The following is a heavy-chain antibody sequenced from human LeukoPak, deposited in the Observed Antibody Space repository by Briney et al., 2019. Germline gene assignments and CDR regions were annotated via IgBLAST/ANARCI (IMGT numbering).Heavy chain of an antibody. V-gene: IGHV3-48*03. CDR1: GFTFSSYE. D-gene: IGHD3-3*01. Sequence: QTGGSLRLSCAASGFTFSSYEMNWVRQAPGKGLEWVSYISSRGRTIYYADSVKGRFTISRDNDKNSLYLQMNSLRAEDTAVYYCARDLCYDFWIGCLPFDYWGQGTLVTVSS. CDR3: ARDLCYDFWIGCLPFDY. CDR2: ISSRGRTI. J-gene: IGHJ4*02.